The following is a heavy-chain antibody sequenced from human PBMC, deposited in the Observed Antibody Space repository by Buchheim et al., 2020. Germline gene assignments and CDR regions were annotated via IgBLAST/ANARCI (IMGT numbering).Heavy chain of an antibody. CDR1: GGSISSGSYY. CDR2: IYTSGST. D-gene: IGHD3-3*01. V-gene: IGHV4-61*02. Sequence: QVQLQESGPGLVKPSQTLSLTCTVSGGSISSGSYYWSWIRQPAGKGLEWIGRIYTSGSTNYNPSLKSRVTISVETSKNQFSLKLSSVTAADTAVYYCARDGVTDYDFWSGSYYYGMDVWGQGTT. J-gene: IGHJ6*02. CDR3: ARDGVTDYDFWSGSYYYGMDV.